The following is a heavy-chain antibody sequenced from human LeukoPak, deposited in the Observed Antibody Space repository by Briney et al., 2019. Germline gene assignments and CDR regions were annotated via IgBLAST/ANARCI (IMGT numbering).Heavy chain of an antibody. V-gene: IGHV4-59*01. J-gene: IGHJ4*02. CDR3: ARTYGDYVPGYFDY. Sequence: PSETLSLTCTVSGGSISSYYWSWIRQPPGKGLEWIGYIYYSGSTNYNPSLKSRVTLSVDTSKDQFSLKLSSVTAADTAMYYCARTYGDYVPGYFDYWGLGTLVTVSS. CDR1: GGSISSYY. D-gene: IGHD4-17*01. CDR2: IYYSGST.